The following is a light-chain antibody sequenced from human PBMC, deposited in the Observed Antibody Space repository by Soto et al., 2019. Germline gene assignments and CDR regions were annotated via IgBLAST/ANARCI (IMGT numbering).Light chain of an antibody. CDR1: QRVSSN. Sequence: IAMTQAPATLSVSPGERATLSCRASQRVSSNLAWYQQKPCQAPRLLIYGASTRATGIPGSFSGSGSGTDFTLTISSLQPEDFAVYYCQQYNNWPPLTFGGGTKVELK. V-gene: IGKV3-15*01. J-gene: IGKJ4*01. CDR3: QQYNNWPPLT. CDR2: GAS.